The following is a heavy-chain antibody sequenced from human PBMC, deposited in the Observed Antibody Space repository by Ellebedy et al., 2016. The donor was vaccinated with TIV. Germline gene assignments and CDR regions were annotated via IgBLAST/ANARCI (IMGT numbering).Heavy chain of an antibody. V-gene: IGHV4-34*01. Sequence: GSLRLSXAVYGGSFSGYYWSWIRQPPGKGLEWIGEINHSGITNYNPSLKSRVTISVDTSKNQFSLKLRSVTAADTALYYCAKTLDTYYFDSWGQGTLVTVSS. CDR1: GGSFSGYY. CDR3: AKTLDTYYFDS. J-gene: IGHJ4*02. CDR2: INHSGIT. D-gene: IGHD1-1*01.